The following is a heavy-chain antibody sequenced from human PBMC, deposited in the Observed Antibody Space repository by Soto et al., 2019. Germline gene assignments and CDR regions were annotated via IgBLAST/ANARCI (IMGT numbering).Heavy chain of an antibody. CDR1: GFTFSSYA. J-gene: IGHJ6*02. CDR3: AREGGYYYYYGMDV. V-gene: IGHV3-30-3*01. Sequence: GSLRLSCAASGFTFSSYAMHWVRQAPGKGLEWVAVISYDGSNKYYADSVKGRFTISRDNSKNTLYLQMNSLRAEDTAVYYCAREGGYYYYYGMDVWGQGTTVTVSS. D-gene: IGHD3-16*01. CDR2: ISYDGSNK.